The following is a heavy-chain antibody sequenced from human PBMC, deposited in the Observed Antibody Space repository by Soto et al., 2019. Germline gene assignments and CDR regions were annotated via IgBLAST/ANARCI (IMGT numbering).Heavy chain of an antibody. CDR1: GFTLSGYA. CDR3: GRGVYYDSSGYQGTAFDI. CDR2: ISYDGSNK. V-gene: IGHV3-30-3*01. Sequence: QVQLVESGGGVVQPGTSLRLSCAASGFTLSGYAMHWVRQAPGKGLEWEAVISYDGSNKYYADSVKGRFTISRDNSKNTLYLQMTSLGADDTAVYYCGRGVYYDSSGYQGTAFDIWGQGTIVTVSS. D-gene: IGHD3-22*01. J-gene: IGHJ3*02.